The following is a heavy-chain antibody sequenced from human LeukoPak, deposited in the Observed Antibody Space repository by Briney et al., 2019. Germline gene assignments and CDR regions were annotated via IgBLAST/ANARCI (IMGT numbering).Heavy chain of an antibody. CDR2: INHSGST. J-gene: IGHJ4*02. CDR3: ARLGLYDFWSGTNPKFDY. V-gene: IGHV4-4*02. CDR1: GDSINSLDL. Sequence: SGTLSLTCTVSGDSINSLDLWSWVRQPPGKGLEWIGEINHSGSTNYNPSLKSRVTISVDTPKNQFSLKLSSVTAADTAVYYCARLGLYDFWSGTNPKFDYWGQGTLVTVSS. D-gene: IGHD3-3*01.